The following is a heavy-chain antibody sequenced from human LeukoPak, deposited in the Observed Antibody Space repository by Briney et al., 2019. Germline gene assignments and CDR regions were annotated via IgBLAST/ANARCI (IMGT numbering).Heavy chain of an antibody. CDR2: IRSKTYGETT. V-gene: IGHV3-49*04. CDR1: GFTFSSYE. Sequence: HPGGSLRLSCAASGFTFSSYEMNWVRQAPGKGLEWVGFIRSKTYGETTEYAASVRGRFTISRDDSKSIAYLQMNSLKTEDTAVYYCTRGSLLYSYYYYMDVWGKGTTVTISS. D-gene: IGHD2-15*01. CDR3: TRGSLLYSYYYYMDV. J-gene: IGHJ6*03.